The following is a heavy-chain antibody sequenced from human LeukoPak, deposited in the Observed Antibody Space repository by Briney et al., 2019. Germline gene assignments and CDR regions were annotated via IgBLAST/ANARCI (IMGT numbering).Heavy chain of an antibody. D-gene: IGHD3-22*01. CDR3: ARVGDSSGYNPYYFDY. Sequence: PGGSLRLSCAASGFTFSSYAMSWVRQAPGKGLEWVSYISSSGSTIYYADSVKGRFTISRDNAKNSLYLQMNSLRAEDTAVYYCARVGDSSGYNPYYFDYWGQGTLVTVSS. V-gene: IGHV3-48*04. J-gene: IGHJ4*02. CDR2: ISSSGSTI. CDR1: GFTFSSYA.